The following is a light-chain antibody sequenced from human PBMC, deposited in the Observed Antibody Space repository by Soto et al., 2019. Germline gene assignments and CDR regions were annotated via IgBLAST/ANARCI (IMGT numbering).Light chain of an antibody. CDR2: SAS. J-gene: IGKJ2*01. V-gene: IGKV3-20*01. CDR1: QSVSSKY. CDR3: KQFVSPWT. Sequence: EIVLTQSPGTLSLSPGERATLSCRAGQSVSSKYLAWYQQKPGQAPRLLIHSASNRATGIPDRFSGSGSGTNFIPTISRLGLEDSALYYCKQFVSPWTFAQGPKRRSN.